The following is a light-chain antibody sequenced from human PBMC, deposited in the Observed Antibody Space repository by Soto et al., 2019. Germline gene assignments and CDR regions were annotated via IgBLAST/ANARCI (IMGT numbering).Light chain of an antibody. CDR2: GAS. CDR3: QQYGSSPWT. J-gene: IGKJ1*01. V-gene: IGKV3-15*01. Sequence: EVVMTQSPATLSVSPGERATLSCGASQSVRSYLAWYQQKPGQAPRLLIHGASTRAPGIPARFSGSGSGTESTLTISRLEPEDFAVYYCQQYGSSPWTFGQGTKVDI. CDR1: QSVRSY.